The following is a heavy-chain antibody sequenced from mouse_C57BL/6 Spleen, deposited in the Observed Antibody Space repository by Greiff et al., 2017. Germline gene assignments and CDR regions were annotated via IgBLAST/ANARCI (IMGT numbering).Heavy chain of an antibody. J-gene: IGHJ1*03. Sequence: DVQLVESGPGLAKPSQTLSLTCSVTGYSITSDYWNWIRKFPGHKLEYMGYISYSGSTYYNPSLKSRLSITRDTSKYQYYLQLHSETTEETATYYGAKYYYSNYGSWYFDVWGTGTTVTVSS. CDR1: GYSITSDY. V-gene: IGHV3-8*01. CDR2: ISYSGST. CDR3: AKYYYSNYGSWYFDV. D-gene: IGHD2-5*01.